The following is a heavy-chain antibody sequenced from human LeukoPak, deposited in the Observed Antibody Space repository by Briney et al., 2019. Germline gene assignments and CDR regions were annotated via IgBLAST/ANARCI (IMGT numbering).Heavy chain of an antibody. D-gene: IGHD6-6*01. CDR1: GGTFSSYA. CDR3: ARGCSSSSGDYFDY. CDR2: INPNSGGT. J-gene: IGHJ4*02. V-gene: IGHV1-2*02. Sequence: ASVKVSCKASGGTFSSYAISWVRQAPGQGLEWMGWINPNSGGTNYAQKFQGRVTMTRDTSISTAYMELSRLRSDDTAVYYCARGCSSSSGDYFDYWGQGTLVTVSS.